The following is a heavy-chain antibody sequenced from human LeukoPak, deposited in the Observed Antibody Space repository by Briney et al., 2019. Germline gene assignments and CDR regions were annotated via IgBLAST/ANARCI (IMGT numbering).Heavy chain of an antibody. Sequence: SETLSLTCTVSGGSISSSSYYWGWIRQPPGKGLEWIGSIYYSGSTYYNPSLKSRVTISVDTSKNQFSLKLSSVTAADTAVYYCARDYVWGSYRPRYYFDYWGQGTLVTVSS. CDR1: GGSISSSSYY. D-gene: IGHD3-16*02. J-gene: IGHJ4*02. CDR2: IYYSGST. V-gene: IGHV4-39*07. CDR3: ARDYVWGSYRPRYYFDY.